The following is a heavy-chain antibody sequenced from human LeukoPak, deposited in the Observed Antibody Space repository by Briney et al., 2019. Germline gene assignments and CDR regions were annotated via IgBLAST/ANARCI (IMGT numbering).Heavy chain of an antibody. CDR3: ARDRRYSSGWYYDSFDI. V-gene: IGHV1-18*01. CDR2: ISAYNGDT. Sequence: ASVKVSCKASGYTFTRYGITWVRQAPGPGLEWVGWISAYNGDTNYAQKLQGRVTMTTDRSTSTVYMELGSLRSDDTAVYYCARDRRYSSGWYYDSFDIWGQGTMVTVSS. CDR1: GYTFTRYG. D-gene: IGHD6-19*01. J-gene: IGHJ3*02.